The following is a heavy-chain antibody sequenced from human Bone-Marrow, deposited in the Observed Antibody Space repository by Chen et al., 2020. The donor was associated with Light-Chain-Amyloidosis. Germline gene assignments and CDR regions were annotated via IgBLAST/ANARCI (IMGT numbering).Heavy chain of an antibody. CDR1: GYNFPNYW. V-gene: IGHV5-51*01. Sequence: EVQLGQSGPEVKKPGESLQNACRGSGYNFPNYWIGWGRQMPGKGLGWMGVIYPDDSDARYSPSFEGQVTISADKSIPTDYVQWRCQKASDAAKYFCAGHGDGYSFDYWGQGTLVTVSS. CDR2: IYPDDSDA. D-gene: IGHD5-12*01. J-gene: IGHJ4*02. CDR3: AGHGDGYSFDY.